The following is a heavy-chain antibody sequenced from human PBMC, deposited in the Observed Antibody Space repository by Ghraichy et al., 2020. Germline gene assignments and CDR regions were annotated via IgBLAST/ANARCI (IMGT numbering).Heavy chain of an antibody. Sequence: GESLNISCAASGFTFSSYSMNWVRQAPGKGLEWVSYISSSSSTIYYADSVKGRFTISRDNAKNSLYLQMNSLRDEDTAVYYCARDFVGVVTLPFDYWGQGTLVTVSS. D-gene: IGHD3-3*01. V-gene: IGHV3-48*02. CDR2: ISSSSSTI. J-gene: IGHJ4*02. CDR3: ARDFVGVVTLPFDY. CDR1: GFTFSSYS.